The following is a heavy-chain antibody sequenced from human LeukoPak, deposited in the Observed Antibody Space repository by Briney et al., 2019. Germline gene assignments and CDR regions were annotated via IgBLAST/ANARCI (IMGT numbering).Heavy chain of an antibody. Sequence: SEALSLTCTVPGDSISTYYWSWIRQPAGKGLEWIGRVYVTGSTNLNPALQSRVTMSVDTSKNQFSLKLTSVTAADTAVYYCARDRQWLVDHWGQGTLVTVSS. D-gene: IGHD6-19*01. J-gene: IGHJ5*02. CDR3: ARDRQWLVDH. CDR2: VYVTGST. V-gene: IGHV4-4*07. CDR1: GDSISTYY.